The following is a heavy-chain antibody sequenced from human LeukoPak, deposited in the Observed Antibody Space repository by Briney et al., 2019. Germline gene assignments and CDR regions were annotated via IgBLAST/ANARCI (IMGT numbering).Heavy chain of an antibody. Sequence: GGSLRLSCAASGFTVSSNYMSWVRQAPGKGLEWVSVIYSGGSTYYADSVKGRFTISRDNSKNTLYLQMNSLRAEDTAVYYCARGNYYDSSGYAIRWGQGTLVTVSS. D-gene: IGHD3-22*01. J-gene: IGHJ4*02. CDR2: IYSGGST. CDR1: GFTVSSNY. V-gene: IGHV3-66*01. CDR3: ARGNYYDSSGYAIR.